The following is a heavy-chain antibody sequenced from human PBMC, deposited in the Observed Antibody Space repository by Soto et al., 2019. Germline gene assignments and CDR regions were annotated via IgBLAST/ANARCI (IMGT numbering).Heavy chain of an antibody. D-gene: IGHD2-15*01. CDR2: IQSGGPT. J-gene: IGHJ6*04. Sequence: SGFTVSSKYMSWVRQAPGKGLEWVSLIQSGGPTYYADSVKGRFTISRDTSENTLHLQMDSLRAEDTAVYYCARDDVLCDGGRCYGVPLDVWGKGTTLTSPQ. CDR1: GFTVSSKY. V-gene: IGHV3-66*01. CDR3: ARDDVLCDGGRCYGVPLDV.